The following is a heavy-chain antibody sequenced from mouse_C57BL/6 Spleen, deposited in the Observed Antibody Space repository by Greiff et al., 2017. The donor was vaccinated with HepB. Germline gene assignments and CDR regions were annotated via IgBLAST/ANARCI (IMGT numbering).Heavy chain of an antibody. CDR2: IYPGSGST. Sequence: QVQLQQPGAELVKPGASVKMSCKASGYTFTSYWITWVKQRPGQGLEWIGDIYPGSGSTNYNEKFKSKATLTVDTSSSTAYMQLSSLTAEDSAVYYCARLGHYDYNAMDYWGQGTSVTVSS. D-gene: IGHD1-2*01. J-gene: IGHJ4*01. CDR1: GYTFTSYW. V-gene: IGHV1-55*01. CDR3: ARLGHYDYNAMDY.